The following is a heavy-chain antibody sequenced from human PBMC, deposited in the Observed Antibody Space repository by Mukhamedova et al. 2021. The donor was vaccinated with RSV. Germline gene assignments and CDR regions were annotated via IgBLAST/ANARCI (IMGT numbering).Heavy chain of an antibody. Sequence: GLEWVSAISGSGGSTYYADSVKGRFTISRDNSKNTLYLQMNSLRAEDTAVYYCAKDPTSGSYSPRGFDYWGQGTLVTVSS. D-gene: IGHD1-26*01. V-gene: IGHV3-23*01. CDR2: ISGSGGST. CDR3: AKDPTSGSYSPRGFDY. J-gene: IGHJ4*02.